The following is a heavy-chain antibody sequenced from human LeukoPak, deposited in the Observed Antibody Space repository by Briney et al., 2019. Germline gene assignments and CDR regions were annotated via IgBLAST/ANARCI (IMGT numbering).Heavy chain of an antibody. D-gene: IGHD5-12*01. V-gene: IGHV3-9*01. CDR1: GFTFDDYA. CDR3: ARDSGYNAFDI. Sequence: GRSLRLSCAASGFTFDDYAMHWVRQAPGKGLEWVSGISWNSGSIGYVDSVKGRFTFSRDNAKNSLFLQMNSLRAEDTAVFYCARDSGYNAFDIWGQGTMVTVSS. CDR2: ISWNSGSI. J-gene: IGHJ3*02.